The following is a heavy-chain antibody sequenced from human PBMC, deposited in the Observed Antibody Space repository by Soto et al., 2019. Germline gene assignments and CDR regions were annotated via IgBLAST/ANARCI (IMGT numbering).Heavy chain of an antibody. J-gene: IGHJ6*02. CDR3: TKQLVLFVYYYCGMDV. D-gene: IGHD6-6*01. V-gene: IGHV3-15*07. CDR1: GFTFSNAW. Sequence: EVQLVESGGGLVKPGGSLRLSCAASGFTFSNAWMNWVRQAPGKGLEWVGRIKSKTDGGTTDYAAPVKGRFTISRDDSKNTLYLQMNSLKTEDTAVYYCTKQLVLFVYYYCGMDVWGQGTTVTVSS. CDR2: IKSKTDGGTT.